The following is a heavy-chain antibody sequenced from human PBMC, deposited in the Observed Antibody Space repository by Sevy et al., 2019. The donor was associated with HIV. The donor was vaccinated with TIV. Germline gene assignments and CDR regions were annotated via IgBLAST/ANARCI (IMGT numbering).Heavy chain of an antibody. CDR2: ISSSSTTI. D-gene: IGHD3-22*01. Sequence: GGSLRLSCVASGFTFSTYSMNWVRQAPGKGLEWVSYISSSSTTIYYAGSVRGRFTIFRDNAKKSLYLRMNSLRDEDTAVYYCAREGNYYDRSGYQYYFDYWGQGTPVTVSS. CDR3: AREGNYYDRSGYQYYFDY. J-gene: IGHJ4*02. V-gene: IGHV3-48*02. CDR1: GFTFSTYS.